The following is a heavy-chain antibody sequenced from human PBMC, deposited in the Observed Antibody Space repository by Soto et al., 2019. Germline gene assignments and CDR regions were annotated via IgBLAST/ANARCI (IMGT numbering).Heavy chain of an antibody. V-gene: IGHV3-11*01. Sequence: LSSRAPEFTVWGHYVNFGRRAPGKGLEWISYISSSGSTIYYTDSVKGRFTISRDNAKNSLYLQMNSLRAEDTAVYYCARDRLESRWLGLGYWCQGTVVTVS. D-gene: IGHD6-19*01. CDR3: ARDRLESRWLGLGY. CDR1: EFTVWGHY. J-gene: IGHJ4*02. CDR2: ISSSGSTI.